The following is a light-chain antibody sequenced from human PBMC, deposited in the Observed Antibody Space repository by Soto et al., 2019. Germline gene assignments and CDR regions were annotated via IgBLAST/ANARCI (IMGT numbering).Light chain of an antibody. Sequence: DIQMTQSPSSLSASVGDRVTITCRASQSIDNYLNWYQQKSGKAPQLLIYSASHLQSGVPSRSSGGGYGTDFILTISSLQPEDSAIYFCQQGITAPLTFGGGTKVEIK. CDR1: QSIDNY. CDR3: QQGITAPLT. J-gene: IGKJ4*01. CDR2: SAS. V-gene: IGKV1-39*01.